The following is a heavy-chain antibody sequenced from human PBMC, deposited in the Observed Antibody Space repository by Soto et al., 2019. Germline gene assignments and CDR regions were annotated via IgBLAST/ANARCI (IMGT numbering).Heavy chain of an antibody. Sequence: QVQLVESGGGVVQPGRSLRLSCAASGFTFSSYGMHWVRQAPGKGLEWVAVIWYDGSNKYYADSVKGRFTISRDNSKNTLYLQMNSLRPEDTAVYYCARVSSGWYDAFDIWGQGTMVTVSS. CDR1: GFTFSSYG. CDR2: IWYDGSNK. J-gene: IGHJ3*02. CDR3: ARVSSGWYDAFDI. D-gene: IGHD6-19*01. V-gene: IGHV3-33*01.